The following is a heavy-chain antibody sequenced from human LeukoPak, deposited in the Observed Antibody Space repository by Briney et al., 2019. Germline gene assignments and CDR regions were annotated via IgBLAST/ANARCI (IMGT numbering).Heavy chain of an antibody. J-gene: IGHJ4*02. CDR2: ISGSDDST. D-gene: IGHD6-13*01. CDR1: GITFSNYA. Sequence: AGGSLRLSCAASGITFSNYAMSWVRQAPGKGLEWVSAISGSDDSTYYADSVKGRFTISRDNSKNTLYLQMNSLRAEDTAVYYCVKDRWQQLVVGSADYFDYWGQGTLVTVSS. V-gene: IGHV3-23*01. CDR3: VKDRWQQLVVGSADYFDY.